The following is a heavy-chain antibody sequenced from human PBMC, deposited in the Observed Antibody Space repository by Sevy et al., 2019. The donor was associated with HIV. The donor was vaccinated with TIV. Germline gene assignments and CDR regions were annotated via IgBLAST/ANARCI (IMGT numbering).Heavy chain of an antibody. V-gene: IGHV3-15*07. J-gene: IGHJ3*02. CDR2: IKSKTDGGTT. CDR1: GFTFSNAW. Sequence: GGSLRLSCAASGFTFSNAWMNWVRQAPGKGLEWVGRIKSKTDGGTTDYAAPVNGRFPISRDKSKNTMYLQMNSQKTEVTDVYYCTTVPTYYYDGSGYSFAVDIWGQGTMVTVSS. CDR3: TTVPTYYYDGSGYSFAVDI. D-gene: IGHD3-22*01.